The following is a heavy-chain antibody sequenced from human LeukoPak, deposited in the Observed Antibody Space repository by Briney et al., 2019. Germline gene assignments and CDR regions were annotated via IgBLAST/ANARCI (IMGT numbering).Heavy chain of an antibody. CDR2: IYHSGGT. J-gene: IGHJ5*02. D-gene: IGHD1/OR15-1a*01. Sequence: PSETLSLTCAVSGDSIYSSNWWSWVRQPPGKGLEWIGEIYHSGGTNYNPSLKSRVTISVDKSKNQFSLKLSPVTAADTAVYYCAREGTVGGTSWFDPWGQGTLVTVSS. CDR1: GDSIYSSNW. V-gene: IGHV4-4*02. CDR3: AREGTVGGTSWFDP.